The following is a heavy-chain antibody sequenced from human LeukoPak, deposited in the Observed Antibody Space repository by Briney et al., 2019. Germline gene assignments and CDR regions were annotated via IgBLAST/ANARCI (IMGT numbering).Heavy chain of an antibody. V-gene: IGHV3-21*01. CDR2: ITGRSRYI. J-gene: IGHJ5*02. CDR3: AKDLTVTSTCYFDA. CDR1: GFTFSSYT. Sequence: GGSLRLSCAASGFTFSSYTMIWVRQAPGKGLEWVSSITGRSRYIYYADSVRGRFTISRDNAKNSLYLQMNSLRAEDTAVYYCAKDLTVTSTCYFDAWGQGTLVTVS. D-gene: IGHD4-11*01.